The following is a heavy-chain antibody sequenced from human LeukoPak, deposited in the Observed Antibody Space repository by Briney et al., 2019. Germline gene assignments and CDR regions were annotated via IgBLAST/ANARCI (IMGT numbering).Heavy chain of an antibody. CDR3: ARGALVVPAAIRLGY. D-gene: IGHD2-2*02. V-gene: IGHV4-59*01. J-gene: IGHJ4*02. Sequence: PSETLSLTCTVSGGSISSYYWSWIRQPPGKGLEWIGYIYYSGSTNYNPSLKSRVTISVDTSKNQFSLKLSSVTAADTAVYYCARGALVVPAAIRLGYWGQGTLVTVSS. CDR2: IYYSGST. CDR1: GGSISSYY.